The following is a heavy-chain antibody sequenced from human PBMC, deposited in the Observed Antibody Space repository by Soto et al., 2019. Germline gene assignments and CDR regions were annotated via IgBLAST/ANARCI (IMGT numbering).Heavy chain of an antibody. CDR3: ARGEQYSGRIFDY. J-gene: IGHJ4*02. Sequence: PSQTLSLTCGISGDSVSSNSAAWNWLRQSPSRGLEWLGRTYYRSKWYNDYAVSVESRITINPYTSKNHFSLQLNFVTPEDTAVYFCARGEQYSGRIFDYWGQGTLVTVSS. V-gene: IGHV6-1*01. CDR2: TYYRSKWYN. D-gene: IGHD1-26*01. CDR1: GDSVSSNSAA.